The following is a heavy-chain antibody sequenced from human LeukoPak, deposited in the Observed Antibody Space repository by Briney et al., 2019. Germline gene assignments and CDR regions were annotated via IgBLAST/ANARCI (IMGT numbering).Heavy chain of an antibody. J-gene: IGHJ5*02. CDR3: ARDYYYDSSAYRWFDP. V-gene: IGHV3-66*01. Sequence: PGGSLRLSCAASGFTVSSNFMSWVRQAPGKGLEWVSVIYVGGDTYYADSVEGRFTISRDNSKNTLYLQMNSLRAEDTAVYYCARDYYYDSSAYRWFDPWGQGTLVTVSS. CDR1: GFTVSSNF. D-gene: IGHD3-22*01. CDR2: IYVGGDT.